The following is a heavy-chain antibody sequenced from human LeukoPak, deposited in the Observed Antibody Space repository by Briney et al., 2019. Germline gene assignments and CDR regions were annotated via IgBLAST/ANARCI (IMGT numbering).Heavy chain of an antibody. CDR1: GGSISSYY. J-gene: IGHJ4*02. CDR3: ARGVGQQSEYYFDY. V-gene: IGHV4-59*01. Sequence: SETLSLTCTVSGGSISSYYWSWIRQPPGKGLEWIGYIYYSGSTNYNPSLKSRVTISVDTSKNQFSLKLSSVTAADTAVYYCARGVGQQSEYYFDYWGQGTLVTVSS. D-gene: IGHD5-24*01. CDR2: IYYSGST.